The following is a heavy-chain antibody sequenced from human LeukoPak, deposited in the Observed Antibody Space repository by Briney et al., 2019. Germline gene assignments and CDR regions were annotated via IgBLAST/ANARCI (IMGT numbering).Heavy chain of an antibody. J-gene: IGHJ4*02. CDR3: AKVGSSGTKESDY. D-gene: IGHD6-6*01. CDR2: ISWNSGSI. V-gene: IGHV3-9*01. Sequence: GRSLRLSCAASGFTFDDYAMHWVRQAPGKGLEWVSGISWNSGSIGYADSVKGRFTISRDNAKNSLYLQMNSLRAEDTALYSCAKVGSSGTKESDYWGQGTLVTVSS. CDR1: GFTFDDYA.